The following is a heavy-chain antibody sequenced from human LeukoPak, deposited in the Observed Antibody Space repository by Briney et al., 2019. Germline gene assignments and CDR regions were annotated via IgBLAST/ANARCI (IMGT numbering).Heavy chain of an antibody. CDR1: GGSMRSYF. D-gene: IGHD6-19*01. V-gene: IGHV4-59*08. Sequence: PSETLSLTCTVSGGSMRSYFWSWIRQPPGKGLEWIAYMYYSGKTDHNPSLQSRVTISVDTSKNQFSLNLRSVTASDTAVYYCARHGSDWAFDFWGRGTLVTVSS. CDR2: MYYSGKT. CDR3: ARHGSDWAFDF. J-gene: IGHJ4*02.